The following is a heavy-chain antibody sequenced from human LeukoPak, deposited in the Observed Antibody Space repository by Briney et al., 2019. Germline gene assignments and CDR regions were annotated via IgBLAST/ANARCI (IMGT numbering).Heavy chain of an antibody. D-gene: IGHD2-15*01. V-gene: IGHV1-8*03. CDR1: GYTFSSCG. CDR2: MNPNSGNT. Sequence: ASVKVSCKASGYTFSSCGINWVRQATGQGLEWMGWMNPNSGNTGYAQKFQGRVTITRNTSISTAYMELSSLRSEDTAVYYCARRGLQGGSWFDPWGQGTLVTVSS. CDR3: ARRGLQGGSWFDP. J-gene: IGHJ5*02.